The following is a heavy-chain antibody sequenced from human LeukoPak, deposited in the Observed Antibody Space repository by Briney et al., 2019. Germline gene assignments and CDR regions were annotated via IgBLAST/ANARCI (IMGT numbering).Heavy chain of an antibody. Sequence: PGGSLRLSCAASGFTFSSYGMHWVRQAPGKGLEWVAVISYDGSNKYYADSVKGRFTISRDNSKNTLYLQMNSLRAEDTAVYYCAKSGRSSGSPVPPGDWGQGTLVTVSS. V-gene: IGHV3-30*18. CDR1: GFTFSSYG. CDR2: ISYDGSNK. D-gene: IGHD6-19*01. J-gene: IGHJ4*02. CDR3: AKSGRSSGSPVPPGD.